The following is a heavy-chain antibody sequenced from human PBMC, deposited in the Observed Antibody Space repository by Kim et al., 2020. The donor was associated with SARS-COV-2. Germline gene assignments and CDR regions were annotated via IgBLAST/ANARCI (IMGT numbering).Heavy chain of an antibody. D-gene: IGHD3-10*01. CDR2: INHSGST. V-gene: IGHV4-34*01. Sequence: SETLSLTCAVYGGSFSGYYWSWIRQPPGKGLEWIGEINHSGSTNYNPSLKSRVTISVDTSKNQFSLKLSSVTAADTAVYYCARARRVRGVIDYWGQGTLVTVSS. CDR3: ARARRVRGVIDY. J-gene: IGHJ4*02. CDR1: GGSFSGYY.